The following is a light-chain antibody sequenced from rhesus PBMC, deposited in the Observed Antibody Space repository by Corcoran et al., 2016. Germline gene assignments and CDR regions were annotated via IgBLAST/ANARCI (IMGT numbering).Light chain of an antibody. CDR2: AVS. J-gene: IGKJ3*01. CDR1: QGISNA. CDR3: PQRNSYPFT. V-gene: IGKV1-33*01. Sequence: DIQMTQSPSSLSASVGDKVTFTCRASQGISNALAWYQQKPGKDPKLLIYAVSTVQSGVPSRCSGLGSGTDFTLTISRLQPEDFAFYYCPQRNSYPFTFGPVTKLDIK.